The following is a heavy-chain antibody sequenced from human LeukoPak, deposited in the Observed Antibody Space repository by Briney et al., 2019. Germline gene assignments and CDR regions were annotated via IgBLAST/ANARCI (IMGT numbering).Heavy chain of an antibody. Sequence: GGSLRLSCAASGFTFSTYGMSWVRQPPGKGLEWVSGISGSGGSTYYADSVKGRFTISTDNSENTLYLQMNRLRAEDTAVYYCARSDFWSGYHRGYFDYWGQGTLVTVSS. D-gene: IGHD3-3*01. CDR3: ARSDFWSGYHRGYFDY. CDR1: GFTFSTYG. J-gene: IGHJ4*02. CDR2: ISGSGGST. V-gene: IGHV3-23*01.